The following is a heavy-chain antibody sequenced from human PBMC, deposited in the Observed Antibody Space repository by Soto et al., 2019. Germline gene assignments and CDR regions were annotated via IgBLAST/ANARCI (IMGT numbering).Heavy chain of an antibody. CDR3: ARGPNPYYFDY. Sequence: QVQLVQSGAEVKKPGASVKVSCKASGYTFTSYAMHWVRQSPGQRLEWMGWINAGNGNTKYSQKFQGRVTITRDTSASTAYMELSSLRSEDTAVYYCARGPNPYYFDYWGQGTLVTVSS. V-gene: IGHV1-3*01. CDR1: GYTFTSYA. J-gene: IGHJ4*02. CDR2: INAGNGNT.